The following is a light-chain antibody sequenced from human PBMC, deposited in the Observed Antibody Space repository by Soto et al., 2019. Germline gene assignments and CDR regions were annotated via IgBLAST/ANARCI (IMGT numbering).Light chain of an antibody. CDR3: QQSYSTSIT. CDR1: QSISSY. CDR2: AAS. J-gene: IGKJ5*01. Sequence: DIQMTQSPSPLSASVGDRVTITCQSSQSISSYLNWYQQKPGKAPKLLIYAASSLQSGVPSRFSGSRSGTDCTLTISSLQPEDFTTYYCQQSYSTSITFGQGTRLEIK. V-gene: IGKV1-39*01.